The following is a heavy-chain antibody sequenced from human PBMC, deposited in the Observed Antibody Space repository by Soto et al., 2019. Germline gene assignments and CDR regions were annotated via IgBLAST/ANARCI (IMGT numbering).Heavy chain of an antibody. D-gene: IGHD3-3*01. V-gene: IGHV3-23*01. CDR3: AKEVGDFWSGYHSDY. CDR2: ISGSGGST. CDR1: GFTFSSYA. Sequence: GGSLRLSCAASGFTFSSYAMSWVRQAPGRGLEWVSAISGSGGSTYYADSVKGRFTISRDNSKNTLYLQMNSLRAEDTAVYYCAKEVGDFWSGYHSDYWGQGTLVTVSS. J-gene: IGHJ4*02.